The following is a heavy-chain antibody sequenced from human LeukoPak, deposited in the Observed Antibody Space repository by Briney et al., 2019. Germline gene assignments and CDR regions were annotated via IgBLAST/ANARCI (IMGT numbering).Heavy chain of an antibody. CDR1: GGSISIYY. CDR3: ARTYGSSGLGYFDL. J-gene: IGHJ2*01. D-gene: IGHD6-13*01. V-gene: IGHV4-59*01. CDR2: IYYSGST. Sequence: SETLSLTCTVSGGSISIYYWSWVWQPPGKGLEWIGYIYYSGSTNYSPSLKSRLTISVDTSKNQFSLKLSSVTAADTAVYYCARTYGSSGLGYFDLWGRGTLVTVSS.